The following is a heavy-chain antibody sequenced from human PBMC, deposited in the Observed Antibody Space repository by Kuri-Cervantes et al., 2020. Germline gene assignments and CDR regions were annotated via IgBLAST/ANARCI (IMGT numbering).Heavy chain of an antibody. CDR2: IYYSGST. Sequence: ESLKISCTVSGGSISSSIYYWGWIRQPPGKGLEWIGNIYYSGSTYYNPSLKSRVTISVDKSKNQFSLKLSSVTAADTAVYFCARDSLDDYRDKGLVYWGQGILVTVSS. V-gene: IGHV4-39*07. CDR1: GGSISSSIYY. J-gene: IGHJ4*02. CDR3: ARDSLDDYRDKGLVY. D-gene: IGHD4-17*01.